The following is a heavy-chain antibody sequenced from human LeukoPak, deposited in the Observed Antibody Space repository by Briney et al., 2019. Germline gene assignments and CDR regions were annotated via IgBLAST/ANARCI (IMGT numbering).Heavy chain of an antibody. Sequence: ASVKVSCKASGYTFTSYGISWVRQAPGQGLEWMGWISAYNGNTNYAQKLQGRATMTTDTSTSTAYMELRSLRSDDTAVYYCARDIGYCSSTSCYRFDYWGQGTLVTVSS. D-gene: IGHD2-2*02. V-gene: IGHV1-18*01. J-gene: IGHJ4*02. CDR2: ISAYNGNT. CDR3: ARDIGYCSSTSCYRFDY. CDR1: GYTFTSYG.